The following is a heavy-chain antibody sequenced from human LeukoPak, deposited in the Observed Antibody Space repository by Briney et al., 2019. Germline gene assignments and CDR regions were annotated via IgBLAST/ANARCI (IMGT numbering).Heavy chain of an antibody. J-gene: IGHJ4*02. D-gene: IGHD1-1*01. CDR1: GFSFEAYG. V-gene: IGHV3-9*01. CDR3: TRVTSWRTGFDY. CDR2: ITWNSDDM. Sequence: GGSLRLSCAASGFSFEAYGMYWVRQAPGKGLGWVSGITWNSDDMAYADSVKGRFTISRDNAKNCLYLQMNSLTVEDTALYYCTRVTSWRTGFDYWGQGTLVTVSS.